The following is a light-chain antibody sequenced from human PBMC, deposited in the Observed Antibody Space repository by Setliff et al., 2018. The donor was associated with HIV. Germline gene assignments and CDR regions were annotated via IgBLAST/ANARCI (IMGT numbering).Light chain of an antibody. CDR3: SSYTSSSTFYV. Sequence: QSVLAQPASVSGSPGQSITISCTGTSSDVGAYNYVSWFQQRPGKAPKLMIFDVNKRPSGVSNRFSGSKSGNTASLTISGLQAEDEADYYCSSYTSSSTFYVFGTGTKV. CDR1: SSDVGAYNY. J-gene: IGLJ1*01. CDR2: DVN. V-gene: IGLV2-14*01.